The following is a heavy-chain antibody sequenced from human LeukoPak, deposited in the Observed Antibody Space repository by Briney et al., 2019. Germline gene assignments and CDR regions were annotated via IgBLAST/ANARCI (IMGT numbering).Heavy chain of an antibody. D-gene: IGHD3-22*01. CDR1: GFSFSTYA. CDR2: ISSDGGIT. CDR3: ARGYYDSGGYYFDY. J-gene: IGHJ4*02. V-gene: IGHV3-64*01. Sequence: TGGSLRLSCDASGFSFSTYAMHWVRQAPGKGLEYVSAISSDGGITYYANSVEGGFTISRDNSKNTLYLQMGSLRAEDMAVYFCARGYYDSGGYYFDYWGQGTLVTVSS.